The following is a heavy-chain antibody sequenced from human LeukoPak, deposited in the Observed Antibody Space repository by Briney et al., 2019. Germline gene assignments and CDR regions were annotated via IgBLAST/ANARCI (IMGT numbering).Heavy chain of an antibody. J-gene: IGHJ4*02. CDR1: GFTFSSYS. V-gene: IGHV3-21*01. CDR3: ARVNIVVVPAALDY. Sequence: GGSLRLSCAASGFTFSSYSMNWVRQAPGKGLEWVSSISSSSSYIYYADSVKGRFTISRDNAKNSLYLQMNSLRAEDTAVYYCARVNIVVVPAALDYWGQGTLVTVSS. D-gene: IGHD2-2*01. CDR2: ISSSSSYI.